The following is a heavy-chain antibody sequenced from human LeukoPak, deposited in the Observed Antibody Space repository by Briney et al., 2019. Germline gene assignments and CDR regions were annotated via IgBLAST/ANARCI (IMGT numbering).Heavy chain of an antibody. Sequence: PGRSLRLSCAASGFTFDDYAMHWVRQAPGKGLEWVSGISWNSGSIGYADSVKGRFTISRDNAKNSLYLQMNSLRAEDTALYYCAKGHSYSSGWYGDYWGQGTLVTVSS. CDR3: AKGHSYSSGWYGDY. CDR1: GFTFDDYA. V-gene: IGHV3-9*01. J-gene: IGHJ4*02. D-gene: IGHD6-19*01. CDR2: ISWNSGSI.